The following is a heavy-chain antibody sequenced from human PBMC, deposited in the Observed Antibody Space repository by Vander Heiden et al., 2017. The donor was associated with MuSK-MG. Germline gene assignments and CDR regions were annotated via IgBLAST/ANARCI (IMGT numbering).Heavy chain of an antibody. D-gene: IGHD3-9*01. CDR1: GFTFRDYY. CDR2: ISSSGSTI. CDR3: ARRDWLPTPYYGMDV. Sequence: QVQLVESGGGLVKPGGSLRLSCAASGFTFRDYYMSWIRQAPGKGLEWVSYISSSGSTIYYADSVKGRFTISRDNAKNSRYRQMNSLRAEDTAVYYCARRDWLPTPYYGMDVWGQGTTVTVSS. J-gene: IGHJ6*02. V-gene: IGHV3-11*01.